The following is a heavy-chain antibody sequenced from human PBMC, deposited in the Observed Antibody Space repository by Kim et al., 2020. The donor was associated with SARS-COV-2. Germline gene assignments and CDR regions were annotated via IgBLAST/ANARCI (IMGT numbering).Heavy chain of an antibody. CDR3: ARDLKGDSSSWPNWFDP. CDR1: GYTFTGYY. Sequence: ASVKVSCKASGYTFTGYYMHWVRQAPGQGLEWMGWINPNSGGTNYAQKFQGRVTMTRDTSISTAYMELSRLRSDDTAVYYCARDLKGDSSSWPNWFDPWGQGTLVTVSS. D-gene: IGHD6-13*01. J-gene: IGHJ5*02. V-gene: IGHV1-2*02. CDR2: INPNSGGT.